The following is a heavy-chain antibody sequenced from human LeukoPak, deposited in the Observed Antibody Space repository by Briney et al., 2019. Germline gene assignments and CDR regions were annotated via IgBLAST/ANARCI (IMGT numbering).Heavy chain of an antibody. V-gene: IGHV3-23*01. CDR2: ISGSGGST. Sequence: GGSLRLPCAASGFTFSSYAMSWVRQAPGKGLEWVSAISGSGGSTYYAGSVKGRFTISRDNSKNTLYLQMNSLRAEDTAVYYCAKATGYCSSTSCYMGGFDYWGQGTLVTVSS. CDR3: AKATGYCSSTSCYMGGFDY. J-gene: IGHJ4*02. D-gene: IGHD2-2*02. CDR1: GFTFSSYA.